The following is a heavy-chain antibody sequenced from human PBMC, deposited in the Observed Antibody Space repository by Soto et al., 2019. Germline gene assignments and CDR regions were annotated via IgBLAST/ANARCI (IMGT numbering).Heavy chain of an antibody. V-gene: IGHV3-33*01. D-gene: IGHD4-17*01. J-gene: IGHJ4*02. CDR2: TWYDGTRK. CDR3: ARAGGTTVTGLWHFDS. Sequence: QVQLEESGGDVVQPGRPLRLSCEASGFTFNTYRLHWVRQPPGKGLEWLAATWYDGTRKYYAESVKGRFIISRDNSKKTLYLEMNSLRAEDTAVYYCARAGGTTVTGLWHFDSWGQGTLVTVSS. CDR1: GFTFNTYR.